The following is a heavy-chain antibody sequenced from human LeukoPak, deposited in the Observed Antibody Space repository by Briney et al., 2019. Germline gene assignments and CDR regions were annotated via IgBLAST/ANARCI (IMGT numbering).Heavy chain of an antibody. CDR3: ARENVVVPAAGDAFDI. D-gene: IGHD2-2*01. Sequence: SDTLALLCTVSGRSIRSYYWLWIRQPRGKGLEWIGYIYYSGSTNYNPSLKSRVTVSVDTSKNQFSLKLSSVTAADTAVYYCARENVVVPAAGDAFDIWGQGTMVTVSS. CDR1: GRSIRSYY. V-gene: IGHV4-59*01. J-gene: IGHJ3*02. CDR2: IYYSGST.